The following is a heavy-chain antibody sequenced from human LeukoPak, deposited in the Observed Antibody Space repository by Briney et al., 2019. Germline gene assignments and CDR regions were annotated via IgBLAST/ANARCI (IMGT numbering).Heavy chain of an antibody. CDR1: GGTFSSYA. D-gene: IGHD3-10*01. J-gene: IGHJ4*02. CDR3: ARGYYGSGSYSSFDY. Sequence: SVKVSCKTSGGTFSSYAISWVRQAPGQGLEWMGGIIPIFGTANYAQKFQGRVTITADESTSTAYMELSSLRSEDTAVYYCARGYYGSGSYSSFDYWGQGTLVTVSS. CDR2: IIPIFGTA. V-gene: IGHV1-69*13.